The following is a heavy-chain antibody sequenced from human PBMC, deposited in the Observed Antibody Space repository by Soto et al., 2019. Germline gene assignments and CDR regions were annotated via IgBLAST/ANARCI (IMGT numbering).Heavy chain of an antibody. CDR2: TSGSSSTT. CDR1: RLTFSNYA. Sequence: GGSLRLSCATSRLTFSNYAMSWVRQAPGGGLERVSSTSGSSSTTYYADAVRGRFTISRDRSKNTLYLQMSSLRAEDTALYYCAKNQERELPRVIDFWGQGTLVTVSS. V-gene: IGHV3-23*01. D-gene: IGHD1-7*01. J-gene: IGHJ4*02. CDR3: AKNQERELPRVIDF.